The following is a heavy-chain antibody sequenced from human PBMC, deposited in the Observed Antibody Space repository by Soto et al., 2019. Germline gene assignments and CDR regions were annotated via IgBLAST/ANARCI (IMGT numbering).Heavy chain of an antibody. CDR1: GGSISSSSYY. Sequence: SETLSLTCTVSGGSISSSSYYWGWIRQPPGKGLEWIGSIYYSGSTYYNPSLKSRVTISVDTSKNQFSLKLSSVTAADTAVYYCARETRIQLWNWFDPWGQGTLVTVSS. V-gene: IGHV4-39*07. J-gene: IGHJ5*02. CDR2: IYYSGST. D-gene: IGHD5-18*01. CDR3: ARETRIQLWNWFDP.